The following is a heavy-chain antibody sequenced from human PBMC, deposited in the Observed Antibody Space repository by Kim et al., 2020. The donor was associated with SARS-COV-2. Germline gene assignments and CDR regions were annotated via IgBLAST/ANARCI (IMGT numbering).Heavy chain of an antibody. J-gene: IGHJ5*01. D-gene: IGHD5-18*01. Sequence: GGSLRLSCAASGFTFSDYYMSWIRQAPGTGREWVSYISSSSSYTNYADSVKGRFTISRDNATNSLYLQMNSLRAEDTAVEYCARVAVDTAMVTVPDSWGHGTLVTVSS. V-gene: IGHV3-11*06. CDR2: ISSSSSYT. CDR1: GFTFSDYY. CDR3: ARVAVDTAMVTVPDS.